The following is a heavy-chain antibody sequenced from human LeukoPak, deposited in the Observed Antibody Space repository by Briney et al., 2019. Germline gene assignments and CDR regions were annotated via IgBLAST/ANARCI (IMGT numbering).Heavy chain of an antibody. CDR1: GFTFSNYA. CDR2: ISNDGSNK. J-gene: IGHJ5*02. CDR3: ARKRYFDWLLLCNWFDP. Sequence: GGSLRLSCAASGFTFSNYAMHWVRQAPGKGLEWVAVISNDGSNKYYADSVKGRFTISRDNSKNTLYLQMNSLRPEDTGVYYCARKRYFDWLLLCNWFDPWGQGTLVTVSS. D-gene: IGHD3-9*01. V-gene: IGHV3-30-3*01.